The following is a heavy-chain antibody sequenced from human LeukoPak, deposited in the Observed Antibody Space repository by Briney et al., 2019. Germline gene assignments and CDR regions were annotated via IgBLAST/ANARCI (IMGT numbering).Heavy chain of an antibody. CDR2: IYTSGST. J-gene: IGHJ5*02. D-gene: IGHD6-13*01. CDR1: GGSVSSYY. CDR3: ARLGSSWYFWFDP. V-gene: IGHV4-4*09. Sequence: SETLSLTCTVSGGSVSSYYWSWIRQPPGKGLKWIGYIYTSGSTNYNPSLKSRVTISVDTSKNQFSLKLSSVTAADTAVYYCARLGSSWYFWFDPWGQGTLVTVSS.